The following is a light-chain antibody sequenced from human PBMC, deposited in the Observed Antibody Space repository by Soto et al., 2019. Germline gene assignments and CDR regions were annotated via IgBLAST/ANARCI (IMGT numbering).Light chain of an antibody. CDR1: SSDVGGSKY. CDR3: LSYTASSTFV. V-gene: IGLV2-14*01. CDR2: KVS. J-gene: IGLJ1*01. Sequence: QSVLAQPASVSGSPGQSITISCTGTSSDVGGSKYVSWYQQYPGKVPKLLINKVSNRPSGVSNRFSGSKSDNTASLTISGLQTEDEADYYCLSYTASSTFVFGTGTKVTVL.